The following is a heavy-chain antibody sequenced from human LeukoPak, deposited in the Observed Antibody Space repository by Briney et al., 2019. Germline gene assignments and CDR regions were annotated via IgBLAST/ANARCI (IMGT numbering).Heavy chain of an antibody. D-gene: IGHD3-22*01. J-gene: IGHJ3*02. CDR3: AREGYYDSSGSGGDAFDI. CDR2: INPNSGGT. CDR1: GYSFTGYY. V-gene: IGHV1-2*02. Sequence: GAPVKVSCKASGYSFTGYYIHWVRQAPGQGLEWMGWINPNSGGTNYAQKFQGRVTMTRDTSISTAYMELSRLRSDDTAVYYCAREGYYDSSGSGGDAFDIWGQGTMVTVSS.